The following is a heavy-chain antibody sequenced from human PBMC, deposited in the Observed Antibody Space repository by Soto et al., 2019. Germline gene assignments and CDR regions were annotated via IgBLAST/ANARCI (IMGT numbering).Heavy chain of an antibody. V-gene: IGHV4-59*01. Sequence: PSETLSLTCTVSGGSISSYYWSWILQPPGKGLEWIGYIYYSGSTNYNPSLKSRVTISVDTSKNQFSLKLSSVTAADTAVYYCARGFSAADTWGNSYYYLDVWGKGTMVTVSS. CDR1: GGSISSYY. CDR2: IYYSGST. CDR3: ARGFSAADTWGNSYYYLDV. D-gene: IGHD6-13*01. J-gene: IGHJ6*03.